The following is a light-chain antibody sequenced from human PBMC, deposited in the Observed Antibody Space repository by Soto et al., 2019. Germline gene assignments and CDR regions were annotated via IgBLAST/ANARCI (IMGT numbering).Light chain of an antibody. J-gene: IGKJ1*01. CDR1: QDIRND. CDR2: AAS. V-gene: IGKV1-6*01. Sequence: AIQMTQSPSSLSASVGDRVTITCRASQDIRNDIGWYQEKPRQAPKLLIYAASNLQSGVPSRFSGSGSGTDFTLTISSMQPEDFATYYCLQDYNYPWTFGQGTKVEV. CDR3: LQDYNYPWT.